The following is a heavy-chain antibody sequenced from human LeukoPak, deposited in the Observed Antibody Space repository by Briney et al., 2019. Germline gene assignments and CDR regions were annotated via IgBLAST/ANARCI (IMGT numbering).Heavy chain of an antibody. CDR3: ARELIAAADPYYFDY. CDR2: ISYDGSNK. J-gene: IGHJ4*02. CDR1: GFTFSSYA. Sequence: GGSLRLSCAASGFTFSSYAMHWVRQAPGKGLEWVAVISYDGSNKYYADSVKGRFTISRDNSKNTLYLRMNSLRAEDTAVYYCARELIAAADPYYFDYWGQGTLVTVSS. D-gene: IGHD6-13*01. V-gene: IGHV3-30*04.